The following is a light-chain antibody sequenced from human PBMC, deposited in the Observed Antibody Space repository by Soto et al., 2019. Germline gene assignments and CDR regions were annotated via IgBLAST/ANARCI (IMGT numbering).Light chain of an antibody. V-gene: IGKV1-39*01. CDR3: QPRYCSGT. CDR2: AAS. CDR1: HSISSY. Sequence: DRLTITCRAIHSISSYLNRYQQKPGKAPKHLIYAASSLPSGVPSRFSGTGSGTDFTLTISILKQEAFATFPCQPRYCSGTFG. J-gene: IGKJ5*01.